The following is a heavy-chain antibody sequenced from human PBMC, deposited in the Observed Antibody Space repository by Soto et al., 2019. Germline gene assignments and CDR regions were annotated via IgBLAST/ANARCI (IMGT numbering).Heavy chain of an antibody. D-gene: IGHD3-3*01. J-gene: IGHJ6*02. V-gene: IGHV4-39*02. Sequence: PSETLSLTCTVSGCSVRSSNYYWAWIRQPPGKGLEWIGSIRYGGNTYSNPSLKSRLTISVDTSNNHISLRLSSVTAADTAIYYCATGNIDFWSGYKCFYYGMDVWGQGTTVTVSS. CDR3: ATGNIDFWSGYKCFYYGMDV. CDR2: IRYGGNT. CDR1: GCSVRSSNYY.